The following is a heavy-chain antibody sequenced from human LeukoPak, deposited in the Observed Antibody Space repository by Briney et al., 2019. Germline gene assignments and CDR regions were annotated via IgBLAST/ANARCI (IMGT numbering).Heavy chain of an antibody. CDR3: ARDFWSGSPD. V-gene: IGHV3-11*04. D-gene: IGHD3-3*01. CDR1: GFTFSDYF. J-gene: IGHJ4*02. CDR2: ISSSGSTI. Sequence: GGSLRLSCAASGFTFSDYFMSWIRQAPGKGLEWVSYISSSGSTIYYADSVKVRFTISRDNAKNSLYLQMNSLRVEDTAVYYCARDFWSGSPDWGQGTLVTVSS.